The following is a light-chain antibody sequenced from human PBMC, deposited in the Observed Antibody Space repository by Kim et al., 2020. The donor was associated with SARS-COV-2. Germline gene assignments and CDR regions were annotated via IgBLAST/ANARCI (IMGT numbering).Light chain of an antibody. CDR3: QHYTSWPLA. CDR2: SAS. CDR1: QSVGND. V-gene: IGKV3-15*01. J-gene: IGKJ1*01. Sequence: VSPGDRATLSCRASQSVGNDLAWYQQKLGQAHRLLIYSASTRATDIPARFSGSGSGTEFTLTISSLQSEDFAVYYCQHYTSWPLAFGQGTKVDIK.